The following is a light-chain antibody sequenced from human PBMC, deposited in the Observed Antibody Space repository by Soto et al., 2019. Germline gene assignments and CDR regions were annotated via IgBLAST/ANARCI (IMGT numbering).Light chain of an antibody. Sequence: EIVLTQSPGTLSLSPGEKATLSCRARQSVSSSYLAWYQHKPGQAPRLLIYGASSRATGIPDRLNGSGSGTDFTLTISRLEPEDFALYYRQQYGSPPTFGQGTKVDIK. V-gene: IGKV3-20*01. CDR1: QSVSSSY. J-gene: IGKJ1*01. CDR3: QQYGSPPT. CDR2: GAS.